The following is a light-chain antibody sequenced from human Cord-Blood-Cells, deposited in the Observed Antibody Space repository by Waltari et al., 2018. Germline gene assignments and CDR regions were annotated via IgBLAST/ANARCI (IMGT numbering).Light chain of an antibody. Sequence: EIVMTQSPATLSVSPWERATLSCRASQSVSSNLAWYQQKPGQAPRLLIYGASTRATGIPARFSGSASGTEFTITISSLQSEDFAVYYCQQYNSWPPLTFGGGTKVEIK. CDR1: QSVSSN. J-gene: IGKJ4*01. CDR2: GAS. CDR3: QQYNSWPPLT. V-gene: IGKV3-15*01.